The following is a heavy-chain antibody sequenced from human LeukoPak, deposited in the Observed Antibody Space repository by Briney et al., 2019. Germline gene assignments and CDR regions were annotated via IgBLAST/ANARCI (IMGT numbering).Heavy chain of an antibody. J-gene: IGHJ4*02. CDR2: IKEDGNEE. CDR1: RFTFSSSW. V-gene: IGHV3-7*05. Sequence: GGSLTLSRAASRFTFSSSWMTWVPRAPGKGLEGVAHIKEDGNEEYYLDSVKGRFTISKDNAKNSLYLQMNSLRAEDTAVFYCSRWDNDWEFDYWGQGTLVSVSS. CDR3: SRWDNDWEFDY. D-gene: IGHD3-9*01.